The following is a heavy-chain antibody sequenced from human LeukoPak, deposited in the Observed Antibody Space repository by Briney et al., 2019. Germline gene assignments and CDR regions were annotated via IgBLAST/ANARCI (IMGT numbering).Heavy chain of an antibody. CDR1: GGSFSGYY. CDR2: INHSGST. CDR3: ARGDIVVVPAAPGVFWFDP. V-gene: IGHV4-34*01. J-gene: IGHJ5*02. D-gene: IGHD2-2*01. Sequence: SETLSLTCAVYGGSFSGYYWSWIRQPPGKGLEWIGEINHSGSTNYNPSLKSRVTISVDTSKNQFSLKLSSVTAADMAVYYCARGDIVVVPAAPGVFWFDPWGQGTLVTVSS.